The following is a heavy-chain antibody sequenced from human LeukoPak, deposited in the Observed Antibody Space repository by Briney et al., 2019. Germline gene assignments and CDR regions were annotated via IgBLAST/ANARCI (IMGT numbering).Heavy chain of an antibody. Sequence: PGESLKISCKGSGYSFTSYWIGWVRQMPGKGLEWMGIIYPGDSDTRYSPSFQGQVTISADKSISTAYLQWSSLKASDTAMYYCATSLAAAGTWFDPWGQGTLVTVSS. J-gene: IGHJ5*02. D-gene: IGHD6-13*01. CDR1: GYSFTSYW. CDR2: IYPGDSDT. V-gene: IGHV5-51*01. CDR3: ATSLAAAGTWFDP.